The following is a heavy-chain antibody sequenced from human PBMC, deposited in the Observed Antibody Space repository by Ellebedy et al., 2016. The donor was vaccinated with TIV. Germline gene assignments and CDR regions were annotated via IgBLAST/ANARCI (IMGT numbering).Heavy chain of an antibody. J-gene: IGHJ4*02. V-gene: IGHV3-21*01. CDR1: GFTFSSYS. CDR2: ISSSSSYI. D-gene: IGHD3-10*01. CDR3: ARDYYGSGSYSSD. Sequence: GESLKISCAASGFTFSSYSMNWVRQAPGKGLEWVSSISSSSSYIYYADSVRGRFTISRDNAKNSLYLRMNSLRAEDTAVYYCARDYYGSGSYSSDWGQGTLVTVSS.